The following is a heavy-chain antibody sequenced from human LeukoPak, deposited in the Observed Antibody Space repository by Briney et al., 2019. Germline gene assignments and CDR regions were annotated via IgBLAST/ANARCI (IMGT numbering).Heavy chain of an antibody. CDR2: IIPIFGTA. CDR3: ARDGNCSSTSCYPTFDY. CDR1: GGTFSSYA. J-gene: IGHJ4*02. D-gene: IGHD2-2*03. V-gene: IGHV1-69*13. Sequence: GASVKVSCKASGGTFSSYAISWVRQAPGQGLEWMGGIIPIFGTANYAQKFQGRVTITADESTSTAYMELSSLRSEDTAVYYCARDGNCSSTSCYPTFDYWGQGTLVTVSS.